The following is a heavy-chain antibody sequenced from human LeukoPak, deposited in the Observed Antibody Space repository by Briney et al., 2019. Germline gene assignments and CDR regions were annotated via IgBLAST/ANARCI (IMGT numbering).Heavy chain of an antibody. CDR2: INHSGST. Sequence: PSETLSLTCAVYGGSFSGYYWSWIRQPPGKGLEWIGEINHSGSTNYNRSLKSRVTISVDTSKNQFSLKLSSVTAADTAVYYCARGRGYYYYMDVWGKGTTVTVSS. J-gene: IGHJ6*03. CDR1: GGSFSGYY. V-gene: IGHV4-34*01. CDR3: ARGRGYYYYMDV.